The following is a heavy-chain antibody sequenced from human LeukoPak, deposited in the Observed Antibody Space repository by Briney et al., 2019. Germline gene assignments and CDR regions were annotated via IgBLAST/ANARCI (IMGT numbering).Heavy chain of an antibody. CDR3: AKDRKVTIFGVVTPNWFDP. Sequence: GGSLRLSCAASGFTFSSYGMHWVRQAPGKGLEWVAFIRYDGSNKYYADSVKGRLTISRDNSKNTLYLQMNSLRAEDTAVYYCAKDRKVTIFGVVTPNWFDPWGQGTLVTVSS. J-gene: IGHJ5*02. V-gene: IGHV3-30*02. D-gene: IGHD3-3*01. CDR1: GFTFSSYG. CDR2: IRYDGSNK.